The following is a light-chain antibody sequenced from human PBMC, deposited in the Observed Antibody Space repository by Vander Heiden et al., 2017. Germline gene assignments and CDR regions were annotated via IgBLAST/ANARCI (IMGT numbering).Light chain of an antibody. J-gene: IGLJ1*01. V-gene: IGLV2-14*01. CDR2: EVT. CDR3: TSYTATYTAFV. CDR1: ISDFGYYDS. Sequence: QSALTQPASVAGSPGQSITISCTGTISDFGYYDSVSWYQLHPGKAPKLIIYEVTNRPSGVSNRFSASKSGNTASLTISGLQTEDEADYYCTSYTATYTAFVFGTGTKVTVL.